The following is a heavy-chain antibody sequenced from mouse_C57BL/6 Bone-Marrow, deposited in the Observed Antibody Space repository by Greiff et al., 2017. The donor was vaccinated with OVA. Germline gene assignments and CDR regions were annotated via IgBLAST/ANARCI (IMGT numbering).Heavy chain of an antibody. CDR3: TRPKWFAY. Sequence: QVQLKESGAELVKPGASVKISCKASGYAFSSYWMNWVKQRPGKGLEWIGQIYPGDGDTSYNQKLKGKAKLTAVTSASTAYMELSSLTNEDSAVYYCTRPKWFAYWGQGTLVTVSA. V-gene: IGHV1-80*01. J-gene: IGHJ3*01. CDR2: IYPGDGDT. CDR1: GYAFSSYW.